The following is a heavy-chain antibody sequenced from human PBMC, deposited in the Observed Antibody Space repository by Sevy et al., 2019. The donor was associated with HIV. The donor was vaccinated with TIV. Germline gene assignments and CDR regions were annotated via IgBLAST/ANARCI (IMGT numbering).Heavy chain of an antibody. CDR2: INPDSGGT. CDR3: ARARVDMYDAFDI. Sequence: ASVKVSCKASGYSFTDYYMHWVRQAPGQGLEWMGWINPDSGGTKDPQKFQGRVTMTRDTSISTAYMELSNLRSDDTAVYYCARARVDMYDAFDIWGQGTMVTVSS. V-gene: IGHV1-2*02. CDR1: GYSFTDYY. D-gene: IGHD5-12*01. J-gene: IGHJ3*02.